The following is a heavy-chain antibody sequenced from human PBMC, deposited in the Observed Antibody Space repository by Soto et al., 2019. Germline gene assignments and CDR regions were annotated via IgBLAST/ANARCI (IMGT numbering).Heavy chain of an antibody. CDR2: MNPNSGNT. CDR3: ARGHKYGDYSRWFDP. CDR1: GYTFTSYD. D-gene: IGHD4-17*01. V-gene: IGHV1-8*01. Sequence: QVQLVQSGAEVKKPGASVKVSCKASGYTFTSYDINWVRQATGQGFEYLGWMNPNSGNTGYVKKFQGRATRTTDTSMRRAYRELSSLRSEDTAVYYCARGHKYGDYSRWFDPWGPGTLVTVSS. J-gene: IGHJ5*02.